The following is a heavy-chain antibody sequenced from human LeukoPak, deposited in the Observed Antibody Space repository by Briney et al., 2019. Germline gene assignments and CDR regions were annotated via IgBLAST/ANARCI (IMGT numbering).Heavy chain of an antibody. J-gene: IGHJ4*02. D-gene: IGHD5-18*01. CDR3: ALLLLWIQLPSYFDY. V-gene: IGHV3-23*01. Sequence: GGSLRLSCAASGFTFSSYAMSWVRQAPGKGLEWVSAISGSGGSTYYADSVKGRFTISRDNSKNTLYLQMNSLRAEDTAVYYCALLLLWIQLPSYFDYWGQGTLVTVSS. CDR1: GFTFSSYA. CDR2: ISGSGGST.